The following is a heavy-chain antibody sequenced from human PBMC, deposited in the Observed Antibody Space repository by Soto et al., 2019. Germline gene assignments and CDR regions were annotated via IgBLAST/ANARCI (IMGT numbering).Heavy chain of an antibody. CDR1: GYSFSSYW. Sequence: GAALKISCXGCGYSFSSYWINWVRQMPGKGLEWMGRIDPSDSYTNYSPSFQGHVTISADKSISTAYLQWSSLKASDTAMYYCARTSMQSRGYSYGHGGMDVWGQGTTVTVSS. CDR3: ARTSMQSRGYSYGHGGMDV. CDR2: IDPSDSYT. J-gene: IGHJ6*02. V-gene: IGHV5-10-1*01. D-gene: IGHD5-18*01.